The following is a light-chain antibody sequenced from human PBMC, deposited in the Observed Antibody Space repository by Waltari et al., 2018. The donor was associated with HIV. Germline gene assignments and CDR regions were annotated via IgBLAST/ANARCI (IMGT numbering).Light chain of an antibody. CDR1: ISDAGCHSL. CDR3: CSSVGNRTSFV. V-gene: IGLV2-23*01. J-gene: IGLJ1*01. Sequence: QSALTLPASVSGSPPQSTSISCTATISDAGCHSLVSWFQHHPGKAPKLIIYEGTNRPSGVSDRFSGSKSGGTASLSISALQAEDEADYYCCSSVGNRTSFVFGSGTRVTVL. CDR2: EGT.